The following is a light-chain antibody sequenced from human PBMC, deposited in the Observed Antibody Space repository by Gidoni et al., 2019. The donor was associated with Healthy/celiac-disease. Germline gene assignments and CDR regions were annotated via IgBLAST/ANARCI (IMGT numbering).Light chain of an antibody. CDR1: QSVSSY. CDR3: QQRSNWPIT. CDR2: DAS. Sequence: EIVLTQAPATLSLSPGERATLSCRASQSVSSYLAWYQQKPGQAPRLLIYDASNRATGIPARFSGSGSGTDFTLTICSLEPEDFAVYYCQQRSNWPITVGQGTRLEIK. V-gene: IGKV3-11*01. J-gene: IGKJ5*01.